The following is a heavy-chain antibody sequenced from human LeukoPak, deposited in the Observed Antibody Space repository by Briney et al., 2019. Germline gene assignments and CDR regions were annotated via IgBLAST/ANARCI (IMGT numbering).Heavy chain of an antibody. V-gene: IGHV3-73*01. J-gene: IGHJ4*02. D-gene: IGHD4/OR15-4a*01. CDR2: IRSKANSYAT. CDR1: GFTFSVSA. CDR3: TSALTSYWYY. Sequence: GGSLRLSCAASGFTFSVSAMHWVRQASGKGLERVGRIRSKANSYATAYAASVKGRFTISRDDSKNTAYLQMNSLKTEDTAVYYCTSALTSYWYYWGQGTLVTVSS.